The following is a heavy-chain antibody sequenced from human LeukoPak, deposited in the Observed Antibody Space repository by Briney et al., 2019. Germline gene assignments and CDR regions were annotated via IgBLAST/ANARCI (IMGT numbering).Heavy chain of an antibody. CDR2: IYYSGST. CDR3: ARDRGGYYDSSGYYVRFDP. D-gene: IGHD3-22*01. CDR1: GGSISSYY. J-gene: IGHJ5*02. Sequence: ASETLSLTCTVSGGSISSYYWSWIRQPPGKGLEWIGYIYYSGSTNYNPSLKSRVTISVDTSKNQFSLKLSSVTAADTVVYYCARDRGGYYDSSGYYVRFDPWGQGTLVTVSS. V-gene: IGHV4-59*01.